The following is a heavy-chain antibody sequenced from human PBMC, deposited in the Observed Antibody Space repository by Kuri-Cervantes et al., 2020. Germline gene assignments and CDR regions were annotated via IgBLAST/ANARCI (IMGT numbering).Heavy chain of an antibody. V-gene: IGHV4-30-2*01. Sequence: LRLSCAVSGGSISSGGYSWSWIRQPPGKGLEWIGYIYHSGSTYYNPSLKSRVTISVDRSKNQFSLKLSSVTAADTAVYYCARACPGWTITGGKEDWFDPWGQGTLVTVSS. CDR3: ARACPGWTITGGKEDWFDP. CDR1: GGSISSGGYS. D-gene: IGHD3-3*01. CDR2: IYHSGST. J-gene: IGHJ5*02.